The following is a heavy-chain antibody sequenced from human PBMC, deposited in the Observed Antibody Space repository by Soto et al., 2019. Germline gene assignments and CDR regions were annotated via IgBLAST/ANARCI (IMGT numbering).Heavy chain of an antibody. D-gene: IGHD2-15*01. J-gene: IGHJ6*03. CDR1: GYTFTSYA. CDR2: INAGNGNT. CDR3: AGGCSGGSCYPYYYYYYMDV. Sequence: ASVKVSCKASGYTFTSYAMHWVRQAPGQRLEWMGWINAGNGNTKYSQRFQGRVTITRDTSASTAYMELSSLRSEDTAVYYCAGGCSGGSCYPYYYYYYMDVWGKGTTVTVSS. V-gene: IGHV1-3*01.